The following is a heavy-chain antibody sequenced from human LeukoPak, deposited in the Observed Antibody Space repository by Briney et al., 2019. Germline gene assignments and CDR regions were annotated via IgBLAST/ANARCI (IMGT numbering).Heavy chain of an antibody. CDR3: ARGGGYYDSSGSVLGNY. V-gene: IGHV1-8*01. CDR2: MNPNSGNT. D-gene: IGHD3-22*01. CDR1: GYTFTSYD. J-gene: IGHJ4*02. Sequence: ASVKVSCKASGYTFTSYDINWVRRATGQGLEWMGWMNPNSGNTGYAQKFQGRVTMTRNTSISTAYMELSSLRSEDTAVYYCARGGGYYDSSGSVLGNYWGREPWSPSPQ.